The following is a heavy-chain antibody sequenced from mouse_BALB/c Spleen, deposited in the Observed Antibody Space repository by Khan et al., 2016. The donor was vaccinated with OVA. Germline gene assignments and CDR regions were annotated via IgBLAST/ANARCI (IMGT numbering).Heavy chain of an antibody. CDR2: IYPGDGDT. D-gene: IGHD2-14*01. CDR3: VSYMYDYFDY. V-gene: IGHV1-87*01. J-gene: IGHJ2*01. CDR1: GYTFTTYW. Sequence: QVQLQQSGAELARPGASVKLSCKASGYTFTTYWMQWVKQRPGQGLEWIGTIYPGDGDTRYTQNFKDKATLTADKSSSTAYMQISRLASEDSAVYYCVSYMYDYFDYWGQGTTLTVSS.